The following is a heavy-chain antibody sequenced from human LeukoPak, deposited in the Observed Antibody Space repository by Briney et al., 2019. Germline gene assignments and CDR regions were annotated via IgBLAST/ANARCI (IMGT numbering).Heavy chain of an antibody. V-gene: IGHV3-9*01. D-gene: IGHD5-18*01. CDR1: GFTFSSYA. Sequence: TGGSLRLSCATSGFTFSSYAMTWVRQAPGRGLEWVAGINGDGGGVAYADSVVGRFTISRDYAETSLYLQMNSLRPEDTALYYCARDRGGKVDTGAVEYWGQGTQVAVSS. J-gene: IGHJ4*02. CDR3: ARDRGGKVDTGAVEY. CDR2: INGDGGGV.